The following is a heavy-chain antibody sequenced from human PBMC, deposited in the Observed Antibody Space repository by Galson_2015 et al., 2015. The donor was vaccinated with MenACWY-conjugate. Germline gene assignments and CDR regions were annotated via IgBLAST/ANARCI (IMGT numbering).Heavy chain of an antibody. D-gene: IGHD7-27*01. V-gene: IGHV3-48*02. Sequence: GLEWISYISPGSGVIHYADSAKGRFTISRDNARNSLFLQISSLRDEDTAVYYCAWGRNPTVNSMYLDYWGQGTLVTVSS. CDR2: ISPGSGVI. J-gene: IGHJ4*02. CDR3: AWGRNPTVNSMYLDY.